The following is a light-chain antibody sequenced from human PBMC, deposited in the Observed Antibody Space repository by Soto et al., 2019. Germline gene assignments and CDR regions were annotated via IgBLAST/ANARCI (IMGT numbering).Light chain of an antibody. V-gene: IGKV3-20*01. CDR2: GAS. Sequence: EVVLTQSPGTLYLSPVERATLSCMASQSVRNTYLAWYQQKPGQAPRLLIFGASSRATGIPDRFSGSGSGTDFTLTISRLEPEDFAVYYCQQYISSPRTFGQGTKVDIK. CDR3: QQYISSPRT. J-gene: IGKJ1*01. CDR1: QSVRNTY.